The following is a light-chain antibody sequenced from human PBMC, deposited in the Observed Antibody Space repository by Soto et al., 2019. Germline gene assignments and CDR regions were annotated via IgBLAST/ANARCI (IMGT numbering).Light chain of an antibody. CDR2: KAS. V-gene: IGKV1-5*03. J-gene: IGKJ1*01. CDR3: QQDNSCPRT. CDR1: QTISSW. Sequence: DNHTTQCPSILSGSVGDRVTITCRASQTISSWLAWYQQKPGKAPKLLIYKASTLKSGVPSRFSGSGSGTDFTLTISSLQPDDFTPYYCQQDNSCPRTFGQGAKV.